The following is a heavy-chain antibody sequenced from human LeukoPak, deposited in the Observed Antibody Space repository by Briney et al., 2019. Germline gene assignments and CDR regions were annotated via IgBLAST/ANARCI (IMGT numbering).Heavy chain of an antibody. Sequence: SVKVSCKASGGTFSRHAISWVRQAPGQGLEWMGGIIPIFGTANYAQKFQGRVTITADESTSTAYMEVSSLRSEDTAVYYCARAYSGYDFFDYWGQGILVTVSS. V-gene: IGHV1-69*13. CDR1: GGTFSRHA. J-gene: IGHJ5*01. D-gene: IGHD5-12*01. CDR3: ARAYSGYDFFDY. CDR2: IIPIFGTA.